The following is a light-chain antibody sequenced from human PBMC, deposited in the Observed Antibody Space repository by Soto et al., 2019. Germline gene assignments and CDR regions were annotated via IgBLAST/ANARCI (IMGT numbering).Light chain of an antibody. V-gene: IGKV3-20*01. CDR2: GAS. CDR3: QQYGSSPTT. Sequence: EIVLTQSPGTLSLSPGERATLSCRASQSVSNSYLAWYQQKPGRAPRLLIYGASSRATDIPDRFSGSGSGTDFTLTISRLEPVDSAVYYCQQYGSSPTTFGQGTKVGIK. J-gene: IGKJ1*01. CDR1: QSVSNSY.